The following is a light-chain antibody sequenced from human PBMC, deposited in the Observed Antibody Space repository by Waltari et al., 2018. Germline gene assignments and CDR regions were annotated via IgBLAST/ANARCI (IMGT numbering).Light chain of an antibody. J-gene: IGKJ4*01. CDR3: QQAHNFTHT. V-gene: IGKV1-12*01. CDR2: AAT. Sequence: DIQMTQSPSSVSASVGDRVTITCRASQDISTWLVWYQQKPGKAPKRLIYAATTLQSEVPSRFSGSGSGTEFTLTITSLQPEDCATYYCQQAHNFTHTFGGGTKLEIK. CDR1: QDISTW.